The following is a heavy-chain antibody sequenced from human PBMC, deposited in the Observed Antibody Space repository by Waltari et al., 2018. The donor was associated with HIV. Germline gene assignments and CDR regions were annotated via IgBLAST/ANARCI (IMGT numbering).Heavy chain of an antibody. Sequence: QVQLQESGPGLVRPSQTLSLTCTVSGDSVSHGGYYLSWMRQHPGKGLEWIGYIYYSGTTYYTPSLNSRITISVDTSKNQFSLKLRSVTAADTAVYYCARAIHCSDTSCYLYNWFDPWGQGTLVTVSS. D-gene: IGHD2-2*01. CDR1: GDSVSHGGYY. CDR3: ARAIHCSDTSCYLYNWFDP. CDR2: IYYSGTT. V-gene: IGHV4-31*03. J-gene: IGHJ5*02.